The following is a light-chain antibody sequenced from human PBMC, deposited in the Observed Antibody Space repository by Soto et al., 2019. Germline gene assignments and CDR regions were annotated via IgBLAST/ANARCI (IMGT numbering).Light chain of an antibody. CDR1: SSDVGGYNY. CDR2: DVT. V-gene: IGLV2-14*03. Sequence: QSVLTQPASVSGSPGQSIAISCTGTSSDVGGYNYVSWYQQHPGKAPKLMIYDVTTRPSGVSNRFSGSKSGNTAALTISGLQAEDEAYYYCRSYTSDTTGFFGTGTKVTVL. CDR3: RSYTSDTTGF. J-gene: IGLJ1*01.